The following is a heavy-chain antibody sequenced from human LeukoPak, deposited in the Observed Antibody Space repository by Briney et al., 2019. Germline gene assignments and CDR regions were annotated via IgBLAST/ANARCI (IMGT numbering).Heavy chain of an antibody. Sequence: GGSLRLSCAASGMTFSDHWMHWVRQVPGKGLVWVSLIKTDGRTTIYADSVKGRFTISRDNGKSTLYLQMNSLRAEDTAIYYCTTGPSYGYEWWGQGTLVTVSS. CDR1: GMTFSDHW. D-gene: IGHD3-16*01. V-gene: IGHV3-74*01. J-gene: IGHJ1*01. CDR3: TTGPSYGYEW. CDR2: IKTDGRTT.